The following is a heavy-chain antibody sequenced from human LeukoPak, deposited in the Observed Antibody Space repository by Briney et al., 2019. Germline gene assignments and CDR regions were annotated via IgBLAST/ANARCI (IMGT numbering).Heavy chain of an antibody. J-gene: IGHJ2*01. CDR3: ARDAQILSYWYFDL. V-gene: IGHV4-34*01. CDR1: GGSFSGYY. CDR2: INHSGST. Sequence: SETLSLTCAVYGGSFSGYYWSWIRQPPGKGLEWIGEINHSGSTNYNPSLKSRVTMSVDTSKNQFSLKLSSVTAADTAVYYCARDAQILSYWYFDLWGRGTLVTVSS.